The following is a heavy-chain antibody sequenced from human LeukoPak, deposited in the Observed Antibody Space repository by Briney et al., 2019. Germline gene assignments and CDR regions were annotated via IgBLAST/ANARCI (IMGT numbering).Heavy chain of an antibody. J-gene: IGHJ4*02. D-gene: IGHD5-24*01. CDR1: GGSISSSSYY. Sequence: PSETLSLTCTVSGGSISSSSYYWGWIRQPPGKGLEWIGSIYYSGSTNYNPSLKSRVTISVDTSKNQFSLKLSSVTAADTAVYYCARGDGYNYDYWGQGTLVTVSS. V-gene: IGHV4-39*07. CDR3: ARGDGYNYDY. CDR2: IYYSGST.